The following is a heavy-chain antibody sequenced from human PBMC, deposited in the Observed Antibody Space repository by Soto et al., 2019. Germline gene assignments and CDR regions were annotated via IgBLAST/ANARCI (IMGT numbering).Heavy chain of an antibody. CDR1: GYTFTSYA. V-gene: IGHV1-3*01. CDR3: ASGYDFWSGGAYMDV. CDR2: INAGNGNT. D-gene: IGHD3-3*01. J-gene: IGHJ6*03. Sequence: QVQLVQSGAEVKKPGASVKVSCKASGYTFTSYAMHWVRQAPGQRLEWMGWINAGNGNTKYSQKFQGRVTITRDTSASTAYMELSSMRSEDTAVYYCASGYDFWSGGAYMDVWGKGTTVTVSS.